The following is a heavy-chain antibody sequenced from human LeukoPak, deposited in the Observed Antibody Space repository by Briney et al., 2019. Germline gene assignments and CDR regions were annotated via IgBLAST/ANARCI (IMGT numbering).Heavy chain of an antibody. D-gene: IGHD1-26*01. CDR3: ARGGSPPEALGDTFDV. J-gene: IGHJ3*01. CDR2: VKSDGSST. CDR1: GFTFSSYW. V-gene: IGHV3-74*01. Sequence: PGGSLRLSCAASGFTFSSYWMHWVRQAPGKGLVWVSRVKSDGSSTNNADSVKGRFTVSRDNAKNTLVLQMNSLRAEDTAVYYCARGGSPPEALGDTFDVWGHGTLVTVSS.